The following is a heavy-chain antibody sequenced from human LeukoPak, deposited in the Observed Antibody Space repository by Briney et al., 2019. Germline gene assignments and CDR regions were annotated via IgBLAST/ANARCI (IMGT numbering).Heavy chain of an antibody. CDR2: ISYDGSNK. D-gene: IGHD6-19*01. CDR1: GFTFSSYG. CDR3: AKDRGGWLALYYFDY. J-gene: IGHJ4*02. V-gene: IGHV3-30*18. Sequence: PGRSLRLSCAASGFTFSSYGMHWVRQAPGKGLEWVAVISYDGSNKYYADSVKGRFTISRDNSKNTLYLQMNSLRAEDTAVYYCAKDRGGWLALYYFDYWGQGTLVTVSS.